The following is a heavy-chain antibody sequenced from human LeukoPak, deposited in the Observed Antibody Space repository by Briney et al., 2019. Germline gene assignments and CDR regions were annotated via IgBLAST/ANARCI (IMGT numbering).Heavy chain of an antibody. J-gene: IGHJ4*02. CDR3: ARGGYSYGYDY. Sequence: PGGSLRLSCAASGFTLRTYWMHWVRQAPGKGLVWVSHINTDGSSTSYADSVKGRFTISRDNAKNTLYLQMNSLRAEDTAVYYCARGGYSYGYDYWGQGTLVTVSS. CDR1: GFTLRTYW. CDR2: INTDGSST. D-gene: IGHD5-18*01. V-gene: IGHV3-74*01.